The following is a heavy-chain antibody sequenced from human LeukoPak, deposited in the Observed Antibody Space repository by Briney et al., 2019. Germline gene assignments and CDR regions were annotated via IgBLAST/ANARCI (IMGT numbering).Heavy chain of an antibody. CDR3: AGWYCSSTSCPDTYYYGMDV. V-gene: IGHV4-30-4*01. J-gene: IGHJ6*02. D-gene: IGHD2-2*01. CDR1: GGSISSGDYY. Sequence: SETLSLTCTVSGGSISSGDYYWSWIRQPPGKGLEGIGYIYYSGSTYYNPSLKSRVTISVDTSKNQFSLKLSSVTAADTAVYYCAGWYCSSTSCPDTYYYGMDVWGQGPTVTVSS. CDR2: IYYSGST.